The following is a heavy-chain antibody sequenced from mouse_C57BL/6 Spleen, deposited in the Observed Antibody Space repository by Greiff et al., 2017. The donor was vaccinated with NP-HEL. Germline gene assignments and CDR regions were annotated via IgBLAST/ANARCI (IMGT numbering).Heavy chain of an antibody. Sequence: QVQLQQSGAELVKPGASVKLSCKASGYTFTSYWMHWVKQRPGQGLEWIGMIHPNSGSTNYNEKFKSKATLTVDKSSSTAYMQLSSLTSEDSAVYYCARESYYYGSSYDYFDYWGQGTTLTVSS. CDR1: GYTFTSYW. J-gene: IGHJ2*01. CDR3: ARESYYYGSSYDYFDY. V-gene: IGHV1-64*01. CDR2: IHPNSGST. D-gene: IGHD1-1*01.